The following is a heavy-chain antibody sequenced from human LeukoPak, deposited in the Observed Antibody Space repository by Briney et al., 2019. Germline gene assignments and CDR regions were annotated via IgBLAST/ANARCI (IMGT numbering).Heavy chain of an antibody. CDR2: IYHSGST. D-gene: IGHD3-9*01. V-gene: IGHV4-4*02. CDR1: GGSISSSNW. Sequence: SETLSLTCAVSGGSISSSNWWSWVRQPPGKGLEWIGEIYHSGSTNYNPSLKSRVTISVDKSKNQFSLKLSSVTAADTAVYYCARAYYDILTGHHPFDPWGQGTLVTVSS. CDR3: ARAYYDILTGHHPFDP. J-gene: IGHJ5*02.